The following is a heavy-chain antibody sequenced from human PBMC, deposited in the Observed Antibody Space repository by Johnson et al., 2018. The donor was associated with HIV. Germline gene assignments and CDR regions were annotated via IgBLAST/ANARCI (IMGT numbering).Heavy chain of an antibody. V-gene: IGHV3-9*01. J-gene: IGHJ3*02. CDR1: GFTFDDYA. D-gene: IGHD2-21*02. CDR3: ANGPVYCGGDCPDAFDI. CDR2: ISWNSGSI. Sequence: VQLVESGGGVVRPGGSLRLSCAASGFTFDDYAMHWVRQAPGKGLEWVSGISWNSGSIGYADSVKGRFTISRDNAKNSLYLQMNSLRAEDTALYYCANGPVYCGGDCPDAFDIWGQGTMVTVSS.